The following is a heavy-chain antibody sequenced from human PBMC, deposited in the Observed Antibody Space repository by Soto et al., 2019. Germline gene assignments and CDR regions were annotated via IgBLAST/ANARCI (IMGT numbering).Heavy chain of an antibody. D-gene: IGHD1-26*01. J-gene: IGHJ4*02. Sequence: SETLSLTCAVSGGSFTSNNWWTWVRQPPGQGLEWIGEIYRTGSTNYNPSLKSRVTISLDKSENQFSLKVTSLTAADTAVYYCASRDPGASVDYWGQGTLVTVSS. CDR3: ASRDPGASVDY. V-gene: IGHV4-4*02. CDR2: IYRTGST. CDR1: GGSFTSNNW.